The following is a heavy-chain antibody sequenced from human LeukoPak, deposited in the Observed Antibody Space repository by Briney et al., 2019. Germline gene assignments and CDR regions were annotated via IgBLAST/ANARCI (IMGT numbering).Heavy chain of an antibody. D-gene: IGHD4-17*01. V-gene: IGHV4-59*01. CDR3: ATTLAFGDSPTTHFNY. J-gene: IGHJ4*02. CDR1: GFTFSNYA. CDR2: ISYSGST. Sequence: GSLRLSCAASGFTFSNYAMSWVRQAPGKGLEWIGYISYSGSTNYNPSLKSRVTLSVDTSKNQLSLKLNSVTAADTAVYYCATTLAFGDSPTTHFNYWGQGALVTVSS.